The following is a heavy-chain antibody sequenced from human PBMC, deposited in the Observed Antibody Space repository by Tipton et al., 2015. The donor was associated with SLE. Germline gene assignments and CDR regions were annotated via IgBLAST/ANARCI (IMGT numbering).Heavy chain of an antibody. CDR2: IYHSGST. Sequence: TLSLTCTVSGYSISSGYYWGWIRQPPGKGLEWIGNIYHSGSTYYNPSLKSRVTISVDTSKNQFSLKLSSVTAADTAVYYCARHHADDYPAHPFDYWGQGTLVTVSS. J-gene: IGHJ4*02. CDR3: ARHHADDYPAHPFDY. D-gene: IGHD4/OR15-4a*01. CDR1: GYSISSGYY. V-gene: IGHV4-38-2*02.